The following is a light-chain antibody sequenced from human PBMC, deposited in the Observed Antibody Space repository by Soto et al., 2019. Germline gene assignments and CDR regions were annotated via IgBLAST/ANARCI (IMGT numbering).Light chain of an antibody. Sequence: DIVMTQSPDSLAVSLGERATINCKSSQTVLYSSNNKNCLAWYQQKPGQPPKLLIYWASTRESGVPDRFSGSGSGTYFTLNISSRQAEDVSVYYCQQYYTTPLTFGQGTRLEI. CDR3: QQYYTTPLT. CDR2: WAS. CDR1: QTVLYSSNNKNC. J-gene: IGKJ5*01. V-gene: IGKV4-1*01.